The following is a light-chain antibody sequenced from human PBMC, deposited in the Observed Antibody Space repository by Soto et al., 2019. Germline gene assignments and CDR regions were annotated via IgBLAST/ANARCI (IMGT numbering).Light chain of an antibody. CDR1: QSVSSY. J-gene: IGKJ2*01. CDR2: GAS. V-gene: IGKV3-11*01. Sequence: EIVLTQSPATLSLSPGERATLSCRASQSVSSYLAWYQQKPGQVPRLLIYGASNRATGIPARFSGSGSGTDFSLTISSLESEDVAVYYCQHRGKWPRTFGQGTKLEIK. CDR3: QHRGKWPRT.